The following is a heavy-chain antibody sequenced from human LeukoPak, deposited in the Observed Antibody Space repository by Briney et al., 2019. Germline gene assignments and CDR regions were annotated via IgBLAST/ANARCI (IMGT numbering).Heavy chain of an antibody. D-gene: IGHD3-10*01. CDR2: ISVYNGNT. V-gene: IGHV1-18*01. CDR3: ARDLRGVIGRLTPLDY. Sequence: GASVKVSCKASGYTFTTHGINWVRQAPGQGLEWMGWISVYNGNTNYAQKLQGRVTVTTDTSTSTAYMELRSLRSDDTAVYYCARDLRGVIGRLTPLDYWGQGTLVTVSS. J-gene: IGHJ4*02. CDR1: GYTFTTHG.